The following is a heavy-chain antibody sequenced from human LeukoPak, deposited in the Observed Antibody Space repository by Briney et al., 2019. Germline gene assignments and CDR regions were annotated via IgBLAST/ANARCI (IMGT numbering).Heavy chain of an antibody. V-gene: IGHV3-66*01. CDR2: IFSHGET. CDR1: GFTVGNNY. D-gene: IGHD2-8*01. CDR3: ARDPPAVSINTYA. Sequence: GGSLRLSCAASGFTVGNNYMNWVRQAPGKGLERVSLIFSHGETSYADSGKGRFTISRDNSKNTLYLQMNGLRVEDTAVYYCARDPPAVSINTYAWGQGTLVTVSS. J-gene: IGHJ4*02.